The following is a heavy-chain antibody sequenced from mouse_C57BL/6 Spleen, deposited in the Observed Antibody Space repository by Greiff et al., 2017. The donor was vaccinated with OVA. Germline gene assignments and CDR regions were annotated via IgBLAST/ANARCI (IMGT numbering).Heavy chain of an antibody. J-gene: IGHJ4*01. D-gene: IGHD1-1*01. V-gene: IGHV1-80*01. Sequence: VQLQQSGAELVKPGASVKISCKASGYAFSSYWMNWVKQRPGKGLEWIGQIYPGDGDTNYNGKFKGKATLTADKSSSTAYMQLSSLTSEDSAVYFCARGGIYYNGSGAMDYWGQGTSVTVSS. CDR2: IYPGDGDT. CDR1: GYAFSSYW. CDR3: ARGGIYYNGSGAMDY.